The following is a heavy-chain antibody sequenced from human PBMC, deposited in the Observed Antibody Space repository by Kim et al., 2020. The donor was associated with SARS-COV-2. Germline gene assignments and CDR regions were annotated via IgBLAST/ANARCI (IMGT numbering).Heavy chain of an antibody. V-gene: IGHV3-30*18. J-gene: IGHJ4*01. D-gene: IGHD6-25*01. CDR3: AKDLAAHFSLEY. CDR1: GFTFYNYG. CDR2: ISYGAKST. Sequence: GGSLRLSCAASGFTFYNYGIHWVRQAPGKGLEWVALISYGAKSTDYADSVRGRFSISRDNSRNLAFLQMNRLRSEDTAVYYCAKDLAAHFSLEYWGRGTPVTLSS.